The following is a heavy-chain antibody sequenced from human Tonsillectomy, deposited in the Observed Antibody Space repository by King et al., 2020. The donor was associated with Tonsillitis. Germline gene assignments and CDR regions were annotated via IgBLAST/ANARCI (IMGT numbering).Heavy chain of an antibody. J-gene: IGHJ3*02. CDR1: GYTLTSYG. CDR2: ISGYNGNT. V-gene: IGHV1-18*01. Sequence: VQLVQSGGEVKKPGASVKVSCKASGYTLTSYGIRWVRQAPGQGLEWMGWISGYNGNTNYAQNLQGRVTMTTDTSTSTAYMELRSLRSDDTAVYYCARKRGDCSSTSCYMTWALSDAFDIWGQGTKVTVSS. CDR3: ARKRGDCSSTSCYMTWALSDAFDI. D-gene: IGHD2-2*02.